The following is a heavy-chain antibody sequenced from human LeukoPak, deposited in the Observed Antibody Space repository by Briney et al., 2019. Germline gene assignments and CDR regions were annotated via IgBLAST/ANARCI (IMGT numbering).Heavy chain of an antibody. D-gene: IGHD6-13*01. Sequence: ASVKVSCKASGYSFNSYGINWVRQAPGQGLEWMGWINTHSGNTNYAQKFRGRVTMTTDTSTSTAYMELKSLRSDDTAVYYCARGVGIAAVGSFYYYMDVWGKGTTVTVSS. CDR1: GYSFNSYG. J-gene: IGHJ6*03. CDR3: ARGVGIAAVGSFYYYMDV. CDR2: INTHSGNT. V-gene: IGHV1-18*01.